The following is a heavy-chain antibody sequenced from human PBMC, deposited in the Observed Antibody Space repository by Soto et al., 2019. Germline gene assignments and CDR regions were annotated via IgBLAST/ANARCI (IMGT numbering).Heavy chain of an antibody. CDR2: ISGAGVST. J-gene: IGHJ5*02. Sequence: EVQLLESGGDLIQPGGSLRLSCAASGFSFSSYPMSWVRQAPGKGLEWVAAISGAGVSTYYADSVGGRFTISRENSKNTLYLQMSSLRAEDTALYYCAKDHLTSGGTFWFDPWGQGTLVTVSS. V-gene: IGHV3-23*01. D-gene: IGHD6-13*01. CDR1: GFSFSSYP. CDR3: AKDHLTSGGTFWFDP.